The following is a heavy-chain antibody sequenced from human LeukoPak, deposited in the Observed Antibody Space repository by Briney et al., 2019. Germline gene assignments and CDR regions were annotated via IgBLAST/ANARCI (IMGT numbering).Heavy chain of an antibody. J-gene: IGHJ4*02. V-gene: IGHV3-48*03. CDR1: GFTFSSYE. Sequence: PGGSLRLSCTASGFTFSSYEMNWVRQAPGKGLEWVSYISSSGSTIYYADSVKGRFTISRDNAKNSLYLQMNSLRAEDTAVYYCARDGYNFFHWGQGTLVTVSS. D-gene: IGHD5-24*01. CDR3: ARDGYNFFH. CDR2: ISSSGSTI.